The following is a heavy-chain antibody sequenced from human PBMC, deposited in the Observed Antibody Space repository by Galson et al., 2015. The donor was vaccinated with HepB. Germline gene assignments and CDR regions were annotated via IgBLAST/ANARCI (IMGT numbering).Heavy chain of an antibody. D-gene: IGHD3-3*01. Sequence: SLRLSCAASGFTFSSYSMNWVRQAPGKGLEWVSSISSSSSYIYYADSVKGRFTISRDNAENSLYLQMNSLRAEDTAVYYCARAVYVAINYDFVEGYYFDYWGQGTLVTVSS. CDR1: GFTFSSYS. CDR2: ISSSSSYI. CDR3: ARAVYVAINYDFVEGYYFDY. V-gene: IGHV3-21*01. J-gene: IGHJ4*02.